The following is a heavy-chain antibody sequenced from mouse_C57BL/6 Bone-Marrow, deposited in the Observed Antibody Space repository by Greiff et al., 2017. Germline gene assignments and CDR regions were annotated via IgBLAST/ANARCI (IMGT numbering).Heavy chain of an antibody. CDR3: ARDGYSWYFDV. CDR2: IHPNSGST. D-gene: IGHD2-3*01. V-gene: IGHV1-64*01. CDR1: GYTFTSYW. Sequence: QVQLQQPGAELVKPGASVKLSCKASGYTFTSYWMHWVKQRPGQGLEWIGMIHPNSGSTNSNEKFKSKATLTVDKSSSTAYMQLSSLTSEDAAVYYCARDGYSWYFDVWGTGTTVTVSS. J-gene: IGHJ1*03.